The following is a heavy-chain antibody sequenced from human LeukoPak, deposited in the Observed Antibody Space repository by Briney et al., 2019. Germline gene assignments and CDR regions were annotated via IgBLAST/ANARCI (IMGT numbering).Heavy chain of an antibody. V-gene: IGHV3-7*01. J-gene: IGHJ4*02. D-gene: IGHD1-26*01. CDR3: ARDGHGYSTY. CDR2: IDQDGYEK. Sequence: PGGSLRLSCAASGFGFSDFWMSWFRKARGKGLGWVANIDQDGYEKYYVDSVKGRFTISRDNAKNSLYLQMNSLRAEDTAVYYCARDGHGYSTYWGQGTLVTVSS. CDR1: GFGFSDFW.